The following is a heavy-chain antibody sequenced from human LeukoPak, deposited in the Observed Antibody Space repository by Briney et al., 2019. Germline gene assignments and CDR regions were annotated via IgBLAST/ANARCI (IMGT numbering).Heavy chain of an antibody. CDR2: ISSSGSTI. Sequence: PGGSLRLSCAASGFTFSPYWMHWVRQGPGKGLEWVSYISSSGSTIYYADSVKGRFTISRDNAKNSLYLQMNSLRAEDTAVYYCAKGAWGIFGAANFDYWGQGTLVTVSS. CDR1: GFTFSPYW. J-gene: IGHJ4*02. CDR3: AKGAWGIFGAANFDY. V-gene: IGHV3-48*04. D-gene: IGHD3-3*01.